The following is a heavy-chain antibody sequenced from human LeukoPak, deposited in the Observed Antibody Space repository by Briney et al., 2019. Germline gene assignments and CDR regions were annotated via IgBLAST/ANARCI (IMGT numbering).Heavy chain of an antibody. CDR3: ARMGNPATVTADY. J-gene: IGHJ4*02. Sequence: SETLSLTCTVSGGSISSSSYYWSWIRQTPGKGLEWIGYSYYGGSTIYSPSLKSRVTISVDTANNQFSLKLNSVTAADTAVYYCARMGNPATVTADYWGQGTLVTVSS. D-gene: IGHD4-17*01. V-gene: IGHV4-61*05. CDR2: SYYGGST. CDR1: GGSISSSSYY.